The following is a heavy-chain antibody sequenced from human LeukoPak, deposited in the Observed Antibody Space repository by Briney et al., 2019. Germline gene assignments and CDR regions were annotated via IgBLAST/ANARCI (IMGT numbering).Heavy chain of an antibody. Sequence: GGSLRLSCAASGFTFSSYGMHWVRQAPGKGLEWVAFIRYDGSNKYYADSVKGRFTISRDNSKNTLYLQMNSLRAEDTAVYYCANLYYYDSSGYYYTGDYWGQGTLVTVSS. CDR3: ANLYYYDSSGYYYTGDY. CDR1: GFTFSSYG. J-gene: IGHJ4*02. CDR2: IRYDGSNK. D-gene: IGHD3-22*01. V-gene: IGHV3-30*02.